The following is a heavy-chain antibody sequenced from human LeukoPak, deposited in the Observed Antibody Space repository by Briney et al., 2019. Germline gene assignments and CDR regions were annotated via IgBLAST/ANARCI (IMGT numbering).Heavy chain of an antibody. CDR1: GYSFTSYW. V-gene: IGHV5-51*01. CDR3: ARCLERVVVACHWFDP. CDR2: IYPGDSDT. J-gene: IGHJ5*02. D-gene: IGHD2-15*01. Sequence: GESLKISCKGSGYSFTSYWIGWVRQMPGKGLEWMGIIYPGDSDTRYSASFQGQVTISADKSISTAYLQWSSLKASDTAMYYCARCLERVVVACHWFDPWGQGTLVTVSS.